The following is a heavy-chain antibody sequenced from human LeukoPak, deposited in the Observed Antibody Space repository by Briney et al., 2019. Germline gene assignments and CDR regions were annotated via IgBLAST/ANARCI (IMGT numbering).Heavy chain of an antibody. D-gene: IGHD1-26*01. J-gene: IGHJ1*01. CDR2: ISYDGSNT. CDR3: AKDQDSGKYYVRHFQH. V-gene: IGHV3-30*18. CDR1: GFAFSSYG. Sequence: GGSLRLSCAASGFAFSSYGMHWVRHAPGTGLEAGAVISYDGSNTFYADSVKGRYTISRDNSKNTLSLQMDSLRAEDTAVYYCAKDQDSGKYYVRHFQHWGQGTLVTVSS.